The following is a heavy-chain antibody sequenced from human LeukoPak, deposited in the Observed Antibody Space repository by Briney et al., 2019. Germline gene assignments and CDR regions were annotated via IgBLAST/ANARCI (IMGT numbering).Heavy chain of an antibody. CDR2: IYYSGST. D-gene: IGHD2/OR15-2a*01. CDR3: ARDQDYWGAKYNFDY. Sequence: KPSETLSLTCTVSGGSISSYYWSWIRQPPGKGLEWIGYIYYSGSTNYNPSLKSRVTISVDTSKNQFSLKLSSVTAADTAVYYCARDQDYWGAKYNFDYWGQGTLVTVSS. CDR1: GGSISSYY. V-gene: IGHV4-59*01. J-gene: IGHJ4*02.